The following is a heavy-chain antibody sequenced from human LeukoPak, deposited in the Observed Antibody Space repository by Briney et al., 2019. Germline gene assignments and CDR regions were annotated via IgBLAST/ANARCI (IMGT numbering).Heavy chain of an antibody. J-gene: IGHJ5*02. V-gene: IGHV1-69*04. Sequence: RASVKVSCKASGHTFSSYALRWVRGAPGRGREWMGRIIPIFGIANYAQKFEGRVTITANKSTSTACMELSSLRSEDTAVYYCARDYSDRYSWCDPWGQGTLVTVSS. CDR3: ARDYSDRYSWCDP. CDR2: IIPIFGIA. CDR1: GHTFSSYA. D-gene: IGHD4-11*01.